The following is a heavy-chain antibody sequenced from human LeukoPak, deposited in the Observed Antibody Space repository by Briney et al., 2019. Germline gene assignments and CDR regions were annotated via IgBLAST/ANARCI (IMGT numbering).Heavy chain of an antibody. Sequence: ASVKVSCKASGFTFTNSAIQWVRQARGQRLEWIGWIGVGGGNTNYAQRFQDRVTITRDMSTSTAYMELSSLRSEDTAVYFCARDLGGYGGDDYYYYMDVWGKGTTVTVSS. J-gene: IGHJ6*03. CDR3: ARDLGGYGGDDYYYYMDV. CDR2: IGVGGGNT. D-gene: IGHD3-16*01. V-gene: IGHV1-58*02. CDR1: GFTFTNSA.